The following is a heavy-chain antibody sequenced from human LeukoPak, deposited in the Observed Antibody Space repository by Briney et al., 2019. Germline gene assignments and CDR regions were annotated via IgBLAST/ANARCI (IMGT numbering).Heavy chain of an antibody. Sequence: GASVKVSCKASGYTFTGYYMHWVRQAPGQGLEGMGWVNPNSCGTKYAQKFQGRVIMTRDTSISTAYMEFNRLRSDDTAMYYCARGQQWLEAFEHWGQGTLVTVSS. CDR3: ARGQQWLEAFEH. CDR2: VNPNSCGT. D-gene: IGHD6-19*01. V-gene: IGHV1-2*02. J-gene: IGHJ4*02. CDR1: GYTFTGYY.